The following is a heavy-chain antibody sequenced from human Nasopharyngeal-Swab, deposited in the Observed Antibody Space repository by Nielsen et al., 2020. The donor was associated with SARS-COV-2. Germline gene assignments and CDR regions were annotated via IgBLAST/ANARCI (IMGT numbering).Heavy chain of an antibody. D-gene: IGHD3-22*01. V-gene: IGHV3-48*04. CDR2: ISSSSTTR. J-gene: IGHJ4*02. CDR3: ARDARGYAFDY. Sequence: GESLKISCASSGFRFSTYSMNWVRQAPGKGLEWVSYISSSSTTRYYADSVKGRFTISRDNAQNSLYLQMNSLRAEDTAVYYCARDARGYAFDYWGQGTLVTVSS. CDR1: GFRFSTYS.